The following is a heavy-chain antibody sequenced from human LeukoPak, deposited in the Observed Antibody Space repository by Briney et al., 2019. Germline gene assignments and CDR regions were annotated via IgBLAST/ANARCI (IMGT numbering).Heavy chain of an antibody. D-gene: IGHD6-19*01. J-gene: IGHJ4*02. CDR1: GGSISSGSYY. CDR2: IYTSGST. Sequence: SETLSLTCTVSGGSISSGSYYWSWIRQPAGKGLEWIGRIYTSGSTNYNPSLKSRVTISVDTSKNQFSLKLSSVTAADTAVYYCARDGSGWDRGVFDYWGQGTLVTVSS. V-gene: IGHV4-61*02. CDR3: ARDGSGWDRGVFDY.